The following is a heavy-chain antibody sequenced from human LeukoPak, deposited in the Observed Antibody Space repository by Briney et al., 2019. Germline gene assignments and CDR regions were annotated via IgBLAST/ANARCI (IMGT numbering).Heavy chain of an antibody. J-gene: IGHJ4*02. Sequence: SETLSLTCTVSGGSISSGGYYWSWIRQHPGKGLEWIGYIYYSGSTYYNPSLKSRVTISVDTSKNQFSLKLSSVTAADTAVYFCARDRYPAGGVLDWGQGILVTVSS. D-gene: IGHD3-16*02. CDR3: ARDRYPAGGVLD. V-gene: IGHV4-31*03. CDR1: GGSISSGGYY. CDR2: IYYSGST.